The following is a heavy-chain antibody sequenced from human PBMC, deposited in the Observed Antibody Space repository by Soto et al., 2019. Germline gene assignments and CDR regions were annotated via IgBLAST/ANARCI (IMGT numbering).Heavy chain of an antibody. V-gene: IGHV1-69*06. J-gene: IGHJ4*02. D-gene: IGHD6-19*01. Sequence: QVQLVQSGAEVKKPGSSVKVSCKASGGTFSSYAISWVRQAPGQGLEWMGGIIPIFGTANYAQKFQGRVTITADKSPSAAYMELSSLRSEDTAVYYCAGAPLAVAGTVPNFDYWGQGTLVTVSS. CDR3: AGAPLAVAGTVPNFDY. CDR1: GGTFSSYA. CDR2: IIPIFGTA.